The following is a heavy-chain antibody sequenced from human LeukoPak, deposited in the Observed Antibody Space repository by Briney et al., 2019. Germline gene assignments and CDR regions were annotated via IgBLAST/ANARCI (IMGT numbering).Heavy chain of an antibody. Sequence: GGSLRLSCVASGFAFGNYYMNWVRQAPGKGLDWVANIKYDGSEKNYVDSVKGRFTISRDNAKNSLYLLLNSLRVEDTAVYYCATYCSADGCSSLGGYWGQDPRDTVSS. CDR3: ATYCSADGCSSLGGY. CDR1: GFAFGNYY. CDR2: IKYDGSEK. J-gene: IGHJ1*01. D-gene: IGHD2-15*01. V-gene: IGHV3-7*01.